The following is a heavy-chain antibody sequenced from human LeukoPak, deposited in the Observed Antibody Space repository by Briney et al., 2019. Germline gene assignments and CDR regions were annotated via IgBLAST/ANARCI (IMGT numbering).Heavy chain of an antibody. CDR2: IYTTGSP. J-gene: IGHJ5*02. D-gene: IGHD3-10*01. CDR1: GGSINSDTYY. CDR3: ARDRGITTARGVPSWFDP. Sequence: PSETLSLTCTVSGGSINSDTYYWTWLRQPAGLGLEWTGRIYTTGSPKYNPSLASRVTISVDTSKNQFSLRLSSVTAADTAVYYCARDRGITTARGVPSWFDPWGQGTLVTVSS. V-gene: IGHV4-61*02.